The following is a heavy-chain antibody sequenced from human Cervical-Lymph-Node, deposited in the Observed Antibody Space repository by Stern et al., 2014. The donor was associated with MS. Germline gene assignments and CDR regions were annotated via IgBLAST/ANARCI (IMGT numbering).Heavy chain of an antibody. CDR3: AAEPMYYSDSVGAFDI. J-gene: IGHJ3*02. V-gene: IGHV1-58*01. CDR1: GFTFTSSA. D-gene: IGHD3-22*01. Sequence: QMQLVQSGPEVKKPGTSVKVSCKASGFTFTSSAVQWVRQARGQRLEWIGWIVVGSGNTKYAQKFQERVTITRDMSTSTAYMELSSLRSEDTAVYYCAAEPMYYSDSVGAFDIWGQGTMVTVSS. CDR2: IVVGSGNT.